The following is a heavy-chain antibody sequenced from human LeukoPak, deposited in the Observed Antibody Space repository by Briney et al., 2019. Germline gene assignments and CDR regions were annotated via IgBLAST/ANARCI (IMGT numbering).Heavy chain of an antibody. J-gene: IGHJ4*02. D-gene: IGHD5-12*01. Sequence: GGSLRLSCVATGFTFSSYSMTWVRQAPGKGLEWVSYISSSSSTIYDADSVKGRFTISRDNAKNSLYLQMNSLRVEDTAVYYCARDPGFRGYSGYDLGFDYWGQGTLVTVSS. V-gene: IGHV3-48*01. CDR3: ARDPGFRGYSGYDLGFDY. CDR2: ISSSSSTI. CDR1: GFTFSSYS.